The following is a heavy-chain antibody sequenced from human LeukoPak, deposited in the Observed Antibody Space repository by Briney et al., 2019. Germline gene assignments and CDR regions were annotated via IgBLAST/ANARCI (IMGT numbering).Heavy chain of an antibody. J-gene: IGHJ4*02. D-gene: IGHD3-22*01. Sequence: PGGSLRLSCAASGFTFSSYAMSWVRQAPEKALEWVSAVSGNDGGSTYYADSVKGRFTISRDNSKNTLYLQMNSLRAEDTAVYYCARDPVPWYYYDSSGYYLDYWGQGTLVTVSS. CDR3: ARDPVPWYYYDSSGYYLDY. V-gene: IGHV3-23*01. CDR1: GFTFSSYA. CDR2: VSGNDGGST.